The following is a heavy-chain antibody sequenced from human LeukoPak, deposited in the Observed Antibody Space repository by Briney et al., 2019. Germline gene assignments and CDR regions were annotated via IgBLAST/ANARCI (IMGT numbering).Heavy chain of an antibody. CDR2: INHSGST. CDR1: GGSISSYY. J-gene: IGHJ6*03. V-gene: IGHV4-34*01. Sequence: SETLSLTCTVSGGSISSYYWSWIRQPPGKGLEWIGEINHSGSTNYNPSLKSRVTISVDTSKNQFSLKLSSVTAADTAVYYCARERASSDILTGYYAYYYYYYMDVWGKGTTVTVSS. CDR3: ARERASSDILTGYYAYYYYYYMDV. D-gene: IGHD3-9*01.